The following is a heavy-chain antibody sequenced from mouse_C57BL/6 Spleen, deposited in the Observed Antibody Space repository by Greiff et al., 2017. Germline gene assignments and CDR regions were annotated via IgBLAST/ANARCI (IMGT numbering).Heavy chain of an antibody. CDR1: GFTFSSYG. CDR2: ISSGGSYT. V-gene: IGHV5-6*01. D-gene: IGHD1-1*01. J-gene: IGHJ2*01. CDR3: ATQFSPSSGDSFDFDC. Sequence: EVQLEESGGDLVKPGGSLKLSCAASGFTFSSYGMSWVRQTPDKRLEWVATISSGGSYTYYPDSVKGRFTISRDNAKNTLYLQMSSLKSEDTAMYYYATQFSPSSGDSFDFDCWGQGTTLTVAS.